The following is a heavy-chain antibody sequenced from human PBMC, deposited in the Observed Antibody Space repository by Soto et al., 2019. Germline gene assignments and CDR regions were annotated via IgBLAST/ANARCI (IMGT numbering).Heavy chain of an antibody. CDR1: GFTFDDYT. Sequence: EVQLVESGGVVVQPGGSLRLSCAASGFTFDDYTMHWVRQAPGKGLEWVSLISWDGGSTYYADSVKGRFTISRDNSKNSLYLQMNSLRTEDTALYYCAKDTGTDYYYYYGMDVLGQGTTVTVSS. D-gene: IGHD1-1*01. J-gene: IGHJ6*02. CDR2: ISWDGGST. CDR3: AKDTGTDYYYYYGMDV. V-gene: IGHV3-43*01.